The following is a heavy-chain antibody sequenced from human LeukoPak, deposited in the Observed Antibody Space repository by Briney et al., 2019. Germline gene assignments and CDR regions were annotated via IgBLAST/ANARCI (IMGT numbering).Heavy chain of an antibody. J-gene: IGHJ5*01. CDR1: GFTFSSYA. Sequence: PGRSLRLSCAASGFTFSSYAMHWVRQAPGKGLEWVAVIPYDGSNKYYADSVKGRYTISRDNSKNTLYLQMNSLRAEDTAVYYCASLDSWGQGTLVTVSS. CDR3: ASLDS. V-gene: IGHV3-30*04. CDR2: IPYDGSNK.